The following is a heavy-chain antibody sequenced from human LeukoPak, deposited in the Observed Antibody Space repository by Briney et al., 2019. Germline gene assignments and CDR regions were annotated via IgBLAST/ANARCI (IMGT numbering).Heavy chain of an antibody. CDR1: GFTFSSYA. V-gene: IGHV3-23*01. Sequence: GGSLRLSCAASGFTFSSYAMSWVRQAPGKGLEWVSLISGSGGSTYYADSVKGRFTISRDNSKDTLYLQMNSLRVEDTAVYYCAKGNIAARQDIMDVWGQGTTVTVSS. CDR3: AKGNIAARQDIMDV. J-gene: IGHJ6*02. D-gene: IGHD6-6*01. CDR2: ISGSGGST.